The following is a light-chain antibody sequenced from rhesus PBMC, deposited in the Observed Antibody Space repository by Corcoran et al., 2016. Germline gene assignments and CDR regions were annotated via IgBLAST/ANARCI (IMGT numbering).Light chain of an antibody. CDR2: EAS. CDR3: QHYSSPPYS. CDR1: QGITED. V-gene: IGKV1-25*01. Sequence: DIQMTQSPSSLSASVGDRVTITCRASQGITEDVAWYQQKPGESPKRLIYEASTLQSGIASRISGSGSGTYFTLTLIRLQSEDFATYFCQHYSSPPYSFGQGTKVEIK. J-gene: IGKJ2*01.